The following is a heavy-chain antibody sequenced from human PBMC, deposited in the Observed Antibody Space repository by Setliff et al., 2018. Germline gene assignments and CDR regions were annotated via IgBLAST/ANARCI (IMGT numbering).Heavy chain of an antibody. J-gene: IGHJ1*01. Sequence: GSLRLSCAASGFTFSSYAMSWVRQAPGKGLEWVSYISRGGNTIYYADSVKGRFTISRDNARDSLFLQMNTLRAEDTAVYYCARLGRIHFQHWGQGTLVTVSS. CDR2: ISRGGNTI. CDR1: GFTFSSYA. D-gene: IGHD7-27*01. V-gene: IGHV3-48*04. CDR3: ARLGRIHFQH.